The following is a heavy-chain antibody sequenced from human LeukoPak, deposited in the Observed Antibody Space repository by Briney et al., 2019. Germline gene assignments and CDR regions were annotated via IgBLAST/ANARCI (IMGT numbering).Heavy chain of an antibody. CDR3: ARRSPNYYFDY. Sequence: GGSLRLSCAASGFTFSSYEMNWVRQAPGKGLEWVSYISSSGSTIYYADSVKGRFTISRDNAKNSLYLQMNSLRAEDTAVYYCARRSPNYYFDYWGQGTPVTVSS. V-gene: IGHV3-48*03. CDR2: ISSSGSTI. CDR1: GFTFSSYE. J-gene: IGHJ4*02.